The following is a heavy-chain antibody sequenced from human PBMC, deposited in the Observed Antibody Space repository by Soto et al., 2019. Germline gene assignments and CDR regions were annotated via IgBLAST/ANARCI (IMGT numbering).Heavy chain of an antibody. Sequence: EVQLVESGGGLVKPGGSLRPSCAAPGLTFSRAWMNWVRQAPGKGLEWVGRIKSRINGETTDYATPVICRCLISRDDSTSTVYLQMDGLKSEDTAVYYCASDSHDWGAYAFDYWGQGMLVTVSS. V-gene: IGHV3-15*07. D-gene: IGHD3-16*01. J-gene: IGHJ4*02. CDR1: GLTFSRAW. CDR2: IKSRINGETT. CDR3: ASDSHDWGAYAFDY.